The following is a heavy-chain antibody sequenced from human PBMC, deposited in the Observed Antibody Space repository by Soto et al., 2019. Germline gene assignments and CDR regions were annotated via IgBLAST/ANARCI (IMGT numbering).Heavy chain of an antibody. V-gene: IGHV4-39*01. D-gene: IGHD5-18*01. CDR3: ATGEGGYRYGYYNYGMDV. CDR1: GGSISRSSYY. CDR2: IYYSGST. J-gene: IGHJ6*02. Sequence: QLQLQESGPGLVKPSETLSLTCTVSGGSISRSSYYWGWIRQPPGKGLEWIGSIYYSGSTYYNPSLKSRVTISVDTSKNQYSLKLSSVTAADTAVYYCATGEGGYRYGYYNYGMDVWGQGTTVSVSS.